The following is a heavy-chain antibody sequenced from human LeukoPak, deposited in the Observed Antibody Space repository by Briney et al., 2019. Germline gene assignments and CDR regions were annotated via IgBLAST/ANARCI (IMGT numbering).Heavy chain of an antibody. Sequence: GGSLRLSCAASGFTFSSYAMSWVRQAPGKGLEWVSAITGSGGDTFHADSVKGRFTISRDNSKNTLYLQMNSLRAEDTAVYYCAKIRSSVIYDAFDIWGQGTMVTVSS. CDR3: AKIRSSVIYDAFDI. D-gene: IGHD2-21*01. CDR2: ITGSGGDT. CDR1: GFTFSSYA. V-gene: IGHV3-23*01. J-gene: IGHJ3*02.